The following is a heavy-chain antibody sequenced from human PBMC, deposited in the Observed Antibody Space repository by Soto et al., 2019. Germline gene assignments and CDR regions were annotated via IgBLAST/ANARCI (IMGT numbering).Heavy chain of an antibody. CDR3: ARDYNWNDHYMDV. J-gene: IGHJ6*03. Sequence: GGSLRLSCATSGFTFSSYSMNWVRQAPGKGLEWVSCISNSGEFIYYADSLKGRFTISRDNAKNSLYLQMNSLRAEDTAVYYCARDYNWNDHYMDVWGKGTTVTVSS. CDR1: GFTFSSYS. V-gene: IGHV3-21*01. D-gene: IGHD1-20*01. CDR2: ISNSGEFI.